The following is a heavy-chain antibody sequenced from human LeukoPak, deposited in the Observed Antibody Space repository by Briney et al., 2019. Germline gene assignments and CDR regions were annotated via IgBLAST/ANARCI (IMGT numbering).Heavy chain of an antibody. D-gene: IGHD1-26*01. CDR3: ARVVVGTTFGDDY. J-gene: IGHJ4*02. V-gene: IGHV3-11*06. CDR1: GCTFSDYY. CDR2: ISSTSIYT. Sequence: GGSLRLSCAASGCTFSDYYRGWIRQAPGKGLEWVSHISSTSIYTNYADSVKGRFTISRDNAKNSLYLQMNSLRAEDTAVYYCARVVVGTTFGDDYWGQGTLVTVSS.